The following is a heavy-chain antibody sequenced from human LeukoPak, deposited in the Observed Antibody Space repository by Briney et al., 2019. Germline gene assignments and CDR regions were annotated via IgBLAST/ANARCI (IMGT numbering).Heavy chain of an antibody. V-gene: IGHV4-4*07. CDR1: GVSISAYY. D-gene: IGHD4-17*01. Sequence: SETLSLTCSVSGVSISAYYWSWIRQPAGKGLEWIGRIYPGESIYASEHTNYNPSLKSRVSMSGDTSKNQVSLKLRSVTAADTAVYYCARDPTTVTTIFDSWGQGTLVTVSS. J-gene: IGHJ4*02. CDR3: ARDPTTVTTIFDS. CDR2: IYPGESIYASEHT.